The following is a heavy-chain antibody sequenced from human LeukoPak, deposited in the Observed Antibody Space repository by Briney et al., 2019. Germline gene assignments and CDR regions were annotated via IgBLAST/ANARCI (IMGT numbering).Heavy chain of an antibody. J-gene: IGHJ5*02. CDR3: ASRTYHYGSGSYYNPNWFDP. V-gene: IGHV4-4*02. CDR1: GGTISSSNW. D-gene: IGHD3-10*01. Sequence: SGTLSLTCAVSGGTISSSNWWSWVRQPPGKGLEWIGEIYHSGSTNYNPSLKSRVTISVDKSKNQFSLKLSSVTAADTAVYYCASRTYHYGSGSYYNPNWFDPWGQGTLVTVSS. CDR2: IYHSGST.